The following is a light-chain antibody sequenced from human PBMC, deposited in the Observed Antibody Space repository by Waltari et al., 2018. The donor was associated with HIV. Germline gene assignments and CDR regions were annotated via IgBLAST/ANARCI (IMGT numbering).Light chain of an antibody. J-gene: IGKJ2*01. CDR3: HQYYSPPYT. Sequence: DIVMNQSPDSLAVSLGERATINCKSTQSVLYTSNNRGYLAWFQQRPRQAPKVLISWTSTREFGVPDRFTGSGSGTDFTLTISSLQAEDVAVYYCHQYYSPPYTFGQGTKLEI. CDR1: QSVLYTSNNRGY. CDR2: WTS. V-gene: IGKV4-1*01.